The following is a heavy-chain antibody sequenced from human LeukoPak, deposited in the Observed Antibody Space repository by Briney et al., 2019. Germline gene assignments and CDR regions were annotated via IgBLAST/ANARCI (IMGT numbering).Heavy chain of an antibody. Sequence: PGGSLRLSCAASGFTVSSNYMSWVRQAPGEGLEWVSTISDSGSSTYYADSVKGRFTISRDNSKNTLYLQMNSLRAEDTAVYYCAKDGKSSGYYYDYWGQGTLVTVSS. CDR3: AKDGKSSGYYYDY. J-gene: IGHJ4*02. D-gene: IGHD3-22*01. CDR2: ISDSGSST. V-gene: IGHV3-23*01. CDR1: GFTVSSNY.